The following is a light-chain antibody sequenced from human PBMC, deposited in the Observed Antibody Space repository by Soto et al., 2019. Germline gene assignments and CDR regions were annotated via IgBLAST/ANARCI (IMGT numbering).Light chain of an antibody. CDR3: QQSYSTPRT. V-gene: IGKV1-39*01. CDR2: GAS. CDR1: QNIISH. J-gene: IGKJ3*01. Sequence: IQMTQSPSSLSASVGDRVTITCRASQNIISHLNWYQQKPGKAPKVLIYGASSLQSGVPLRFSGSGSGTDFTLTISSLQPEDFATYYCQQSYSTPRTFGPGTKVDIK.